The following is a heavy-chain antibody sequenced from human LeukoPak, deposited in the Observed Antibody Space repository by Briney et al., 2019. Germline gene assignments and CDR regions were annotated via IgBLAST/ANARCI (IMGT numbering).Heavy chain of an antibody. Sequence: ASVKVSCKASGYTFTSYGISWLRQAPGQGLEWMGWISAYNGNTNYAQKLQGRVTMTTDTSTSTAYMELRSLRSDDTAVYYCARDKLLWFGELLSFVYYYGMDVWGQGTTVTVSS. J-gene: IGHJ6*02. CDR3: ARDKLLWFGELLSFVYYYGMDV. V-gene: IGHV1-18*01. CDR1: GYTFTSYG. D-gene: IGHD3-10*01. CDR2: ISAYNGNT.